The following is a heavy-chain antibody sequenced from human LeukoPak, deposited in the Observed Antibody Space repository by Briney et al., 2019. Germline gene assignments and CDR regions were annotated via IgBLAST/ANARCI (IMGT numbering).Heavy chain of an antibody. CDR1: GFTLDDYA. Sequence: PGGSLRLSCAASGFTLDDYAMHWVRHAPGKGLEWVSGISWNSGSIGYADSMKGRFTISRDNAKNSLYLQMNSLRAGDMALYYCAKDTTGYSSGLPDYWGQGTLVTVSS. D-gene: IGHD6-19*01. J-gene: IGHJ4*02. CDR2: ISWNSGSI. CDR3: AKDTTGYSSGLPDY. V-gene: IGHV3-9*03.